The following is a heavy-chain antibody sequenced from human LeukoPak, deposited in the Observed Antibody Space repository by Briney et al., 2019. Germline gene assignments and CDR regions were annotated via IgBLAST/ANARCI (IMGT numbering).Heavy chain of an antibody. V-gene: IGHV4-34*01. D-gene: IGHD6-19*01. CDR1: GGSFSGYY. CDR2: INHGGST. Sequence: PSETLSLTCAVYGGSFSGYYWSWIRQPPGKGLEWIGEINHGGSTNYNPSLKSRVTISVDTSKNQFSLKLSSVTAADTAVYYCAREGGIAVAETYYYYYYMDVWGKGTTVTVSS. J-gene: IGHJ6*03. CDR3: AREGGIAVAETYYYYYYMDV.